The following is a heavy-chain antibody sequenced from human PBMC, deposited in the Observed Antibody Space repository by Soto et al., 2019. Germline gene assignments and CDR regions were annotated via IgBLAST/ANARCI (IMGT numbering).Heavy chain of an antibody. J-gene: IGHJ4*02. D-gene: IGHD6-6*01. CDR2: ISGYNGNT. Sequence: QVQLVQSGAEVKKPGASVTVSCKASGYTFTSYGINWVRQAPGQGLEWMGWISGYNGNTKYAQKFQGRVTMTTDTSTRTAYMEPRSLRSDDTAMFYCARDGIAARPTPDYWGQGTLVTVSS. V-gene: IGHV1-18*01. CDR1: GYTFTSYG. CDR3: ARDGIAARPTPDY.